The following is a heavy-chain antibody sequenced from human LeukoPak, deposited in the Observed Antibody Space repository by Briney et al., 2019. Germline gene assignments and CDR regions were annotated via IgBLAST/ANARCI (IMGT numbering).Heavy chain of an antibody. Sequence: SETLSLTCAVYGGSFSGYYWSWIRQPPGKGLEWIGEINHSGSTNYNPSLKSRVSISVDTSKNQFSLKLSSVTAADTAVYYCARRPYYDFWSGYYFGFDYWGQGTLVTVSS. D-gene: IGHD3-3*01. CDR2: INHSGST. CDR3: ARRPYYDFWSGYYFGFDY. CDR1: GGSFSGYY. V-gene: IGHV4-34*01. J-gene: IGHJ4*02.